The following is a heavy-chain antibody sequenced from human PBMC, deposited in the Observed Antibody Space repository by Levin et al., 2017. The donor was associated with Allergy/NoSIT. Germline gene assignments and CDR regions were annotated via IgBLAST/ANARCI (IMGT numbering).Heavy chain of an antibody. D-gene: IGHD6-13*01. CDR1: GFSLSNARMG. Sequence: SGPTLVKPTETLTLTCTVSGFSLSNARMGVSWIRQPPGKALEWLAHIFSNDEKSYSTSLKSRLTISKDTSKSQVVLTMTNMDPVDTATYYCARTGSSSSWYGDFDYWGQGTLVTVSS. J-gene: IGHJ4*02. V-gene: IGHV2-26*01. CDR3: ARTGSSSSWYGDFDY. CDR2: IFSNDEK.